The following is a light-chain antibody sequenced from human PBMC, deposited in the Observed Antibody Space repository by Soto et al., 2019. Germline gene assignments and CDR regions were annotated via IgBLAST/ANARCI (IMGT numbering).Light chain of an antibody. CDR2: AAS. V-gene: IGKV1-17*01. CDR3: LHQNSYLALS. J-gene: IGKJ4*01. Sequence: DIQMTQSPSSLSASVGDRVTITCRASQSIRNDLGWYQQKSGKAPRRLIYAASTLQTGVPSRFSGCGSGREFTLTISGLQPEDFATYYCLHQNSYLALSFGGGTKVE. CDR1: QSIRND.